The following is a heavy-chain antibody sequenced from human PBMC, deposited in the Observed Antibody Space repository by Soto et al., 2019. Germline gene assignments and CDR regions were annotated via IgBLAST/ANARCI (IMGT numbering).Heavy chain of an antibody. D-gene: IGHD6-19*01. CDR1: GFTFSSYA. Sequence: GGSLRLSCAASGFTFSSYAMSWVRQAPGKGLEWVSAISGSGGSTYYADSVKGRFTISRDNSKNTLYLQMNSLRAEDTAVYYCANAPYSSGWFDYWGQGTLVTVSS. V-gene: IGHV3-23*01. CDR3: ANAPYSSGWFDY. CDR2: ISGSGGST. J-gene: IGHJ4*02.